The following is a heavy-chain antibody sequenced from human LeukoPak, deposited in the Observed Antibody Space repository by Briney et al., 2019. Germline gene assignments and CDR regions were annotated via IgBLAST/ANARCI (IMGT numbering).Heavy chain of an antibody. CDR1: GFSLSSYW. J-gene: IGHJ4*02. CDR3: ARRQYRSSWYYFDY. Sequence: GGSLRLSCAASGFSLSSYWMHWVRQAPGKGLVWVSRINSDGSTTNYADAVKGRFTTSRDNAKSTLYLQMNSLRAEDTAVYYCARRQYRSSWYYFDYWGQGTLVTVSS. CDR2: INSDGSTT. D-gene: IGHD6-13*01. V-gene: IGHV3-74*01.